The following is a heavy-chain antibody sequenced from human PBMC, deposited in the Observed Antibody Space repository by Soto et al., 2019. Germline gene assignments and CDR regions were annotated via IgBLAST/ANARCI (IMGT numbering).Heavy chain of an antibody. V-gene: IGHV3-30-3*01. CDR3: ARDLSEWELRGGYYGMDV. Sequence: QVQLVESGGGVVQPGRSLRLSCAASGFTFSSYAMHWVRQAPGKGLEWVAVISYDGSNKYYADSVKGRFTISRDNSKNTLYLQMNSLRAEDTAVYYCARDLSEWELRGGYYGMDVWGQGTTVTVSS. J-gene: IGHJ6*02. CDR1: GFTFSSYA. CDR2: ISYDGSNK. D-gene: IGHD1-26*01.